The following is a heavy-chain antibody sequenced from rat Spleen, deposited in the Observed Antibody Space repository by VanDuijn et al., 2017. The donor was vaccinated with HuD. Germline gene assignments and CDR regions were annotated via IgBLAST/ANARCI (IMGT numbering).Heavy chain of an antibody. D-gene: IGHD1-10*01. CDR2: MTYSGST. CDR1: GYSITSNF. J-gene: IGHJ2*01. CDR3: ARRRGQVYNNYFDY. Sequence: EVQLQESGPGLVKPSQSLSLTCSVTGYSITSNFWGWIRKFPGNKMEWMGYMTYSGSTSYNPTLKSRVSITKGTMKNHFFLQFNSVNTEETATYFCARRRGQVYNNYFDYWGQGVMVTVSS. V-gene: IGHV3-1*01.